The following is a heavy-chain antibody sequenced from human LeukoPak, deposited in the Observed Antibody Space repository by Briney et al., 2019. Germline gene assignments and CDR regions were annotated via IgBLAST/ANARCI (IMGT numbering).Heavy chain of an antibody. CDR2: T. D-gene: IGHD1-26*01. J-gene: IGHJ6*02. Sequence: SETLSLTCTVSGGSLTDGDYYWGWVRQPPGTGLQWIATTYEGASLKSRVTISLDTSKNQFFLRLTSVTAADAAVYYCVRILGRYQEGMDVWGPGITVTVSS. V-gene: IGHV4-61*08. CDR1: GGSLTDGDYY. CDR3: VRILGRYQEGMDV.